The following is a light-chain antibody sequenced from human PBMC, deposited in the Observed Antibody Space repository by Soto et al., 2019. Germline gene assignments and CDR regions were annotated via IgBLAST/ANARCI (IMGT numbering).Light chain of an antibody. V-gene: IGKV1-33*01. Sequence: DIQMTQSPSSLSASVGDRVTITCQASQDMSNYLNWDQQKPGKAPKLLIYDASNLETGVPSRFSGSGSGTDCTFTINSLPPEDIATYYCQQYDNLPLTFGGGTKVEIK. CDR1: QDMSNY. CDR2: DAS. J-gene: IGKJ4*01. CDR3: QQYDNLPLT.